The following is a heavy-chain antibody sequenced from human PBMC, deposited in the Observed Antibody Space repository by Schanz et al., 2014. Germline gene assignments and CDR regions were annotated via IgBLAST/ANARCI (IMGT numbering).Heavy chain of an antibody. CDR1: GFSVSTNY. D-gene: IGHD2-21*01. CDR2: LYINAGST. Sequence: VHLVESGGGVVQPGGSLRLSCAVSGFSVSTNYMSWARQAPGKGLEWISSLYINAGSTRYADSVKGRFFISRDSSKNTLFLQMNSLRADDTAIYFCARDEGRDGYNLAFDVWGQGTLVTVSS. V-gene: IGHV3-53*01. CDR3: ARDEGRDGYNLAFDV. J-gene: IGHJ3*01.